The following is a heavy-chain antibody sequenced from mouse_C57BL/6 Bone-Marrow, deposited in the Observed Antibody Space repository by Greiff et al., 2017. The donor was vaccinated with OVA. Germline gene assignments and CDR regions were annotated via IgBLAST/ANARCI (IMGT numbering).Heavy chain of an antibody. J-gene: IGHJ3*01. CDR3: TRGWLGRSFAY. CDR1: GYTFTDYE. CDR2: IDPETGGT. D-gene: IGHD4-1*01. V-gene: IGHV1-15*01. Sequence: VKLQQSGAELVRPGASVTLSCKASGYTFTDYEMHWVKQTPVHGLEWIGAIDPETGGTAYNQKFKGKAILTADKSSSTAYMELRSLTSEDSAVYYCTRGWLGRSFAYWGQGTLVTVSA.